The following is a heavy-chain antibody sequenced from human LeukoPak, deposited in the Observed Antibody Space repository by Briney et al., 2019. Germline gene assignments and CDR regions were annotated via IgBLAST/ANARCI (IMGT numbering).Heavy chain of an antibody. Sequence: ASVKVSCKASGYTFTSYDINWVRQATGQGLEWMGWKNPNSGRTGFAQKFQGRLTMTMNTSISTAYMELRSLTSEDTAVYYCARGPVSTHGMDVWGQGTTVTVSS. CDR2: KNPNSGRT. CDR3: ARGPVSTHGMDV. D-gene: IGHD2-2*01. V-gene: IGHV1-8*01. J-gene: IGHJ6*02. CDR1: GYTFTSYD.